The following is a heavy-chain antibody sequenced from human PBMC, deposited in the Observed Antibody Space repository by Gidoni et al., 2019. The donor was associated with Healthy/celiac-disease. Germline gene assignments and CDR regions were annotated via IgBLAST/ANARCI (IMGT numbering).Heavy chain of an antibody. CDR3: AKDGAPMTVVTPFPIEYGMDV. Sequence: QVQLVESGGGVVQPGRSLRLHCAASGFTFSSYGLQRVRQAPGKGLEWVAVISYDGSNKYYADSVKGRFTISRDNSKNTLYLQMNSLRAEDTAVYYCAKDGAPMTVVTPFPIEYGMDVWGQGTTVTVSS. J-gene: IGHJ6*02. V-gene: IGHV3-30*18. CDR2: ISYDGSNK. D-gene: IGHD2-21*02. CDR1: GFTFSSYG.